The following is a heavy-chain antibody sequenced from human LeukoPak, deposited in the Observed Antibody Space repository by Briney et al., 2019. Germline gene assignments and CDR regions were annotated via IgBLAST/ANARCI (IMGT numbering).Heavy chain of an antibody. V-gene: IGHV4-4*02. Sequence: SETLSLTCAVSGASMSSTKWWSWGRQPPGKGLEWSGEIYQSGSTNYNPSLKSRTTISLDKSKNQFSLNMNSVTAADTAVYYCVTSTVMDEYCFDYWAQGTLVTVSS. CDR2: IYQSGST. CDR1: GASMSSTKW. D-gene: IGHD4-17*01. J-gene: IGHJ4*02. CDR3: VTSTVMDEYCFDY.